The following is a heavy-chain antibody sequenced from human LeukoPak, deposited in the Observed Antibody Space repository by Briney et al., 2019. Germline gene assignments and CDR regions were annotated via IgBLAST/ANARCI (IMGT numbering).Heavy chain of an antibody. CDR3: ARVYSSSWTVDY. Sequence: GGSLRLSCAASGFTFSSYGMHWVRQAPGKGLEWVAVISYDGSNKYYADSVKGRFTISRDNSKNTLYLQMNSLRAEDTAVYYCARVYSSSWTVDYWGQGTLVTVSS. CDR2: ISYDGSNK. D-gene: IGHD6-13*01. J-gene: IGHJ4*02. V-gene: IGHV3-30*19. CDR1: GFTFSSYG.